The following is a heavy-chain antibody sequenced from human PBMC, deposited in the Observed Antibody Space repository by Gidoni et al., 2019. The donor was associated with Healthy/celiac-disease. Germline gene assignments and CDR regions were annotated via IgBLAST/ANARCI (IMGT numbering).Heavy chain of an antibody. CDR3: AKVPQKYSYGPYYFDY. D-gene: IGHD5-18*01. Sequence: EVQLLESGGGLVQPGGSLRLSCAASGVTFSSYAMGWVRQAPGKGLEWVSAISGSGGSTYYADSVKGRFTISRDNSKNTLYLQMNSLRAEDTAVHYCAKVPQKYSYGPYYFDYWGQGTLVTVSS. V-gene: IGHV3-23*01. J-gene: IGHJ4*02. CDR2: ISGSGGST. CDR1: GVTFSSYA.